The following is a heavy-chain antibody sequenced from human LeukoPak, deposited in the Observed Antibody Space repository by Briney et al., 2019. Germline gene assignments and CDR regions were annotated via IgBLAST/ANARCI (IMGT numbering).Heavy chain of an antibody. D-gene: IGHD4-17*01. V-gene: IGHV3-30*18. CDR2: ISYDGSNK. J-gene: IGHJ4*02. Sequence: PGRSLRPSCAASGFTFSSYGMHWVRQAPGKGLEWVAVISYDGSNKYYADSVKGRFTISRDNSKNTLYLQMNSLGAEDTAVYYCAKDGYDYGDYVDYWGQGTLVTVSS. CDR3: AKDGYDYGDYVDY. CDR1: GFTFSSYG.